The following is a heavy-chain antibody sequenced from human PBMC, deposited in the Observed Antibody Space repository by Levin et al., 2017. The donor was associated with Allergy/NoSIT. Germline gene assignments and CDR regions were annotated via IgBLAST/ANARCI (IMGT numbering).Heavy chain of an antibody. CDR1: KFVFSDYT. Sequence: GESLKISCAASKFVFSDYTMNWVRQAPGKGLEWVASITRRSSYIYYADSVKGRFTISRDNAKNSVSLQMNSLRAEDTAVYYCARGLKILTTGSLYHNAMDTWGQGTTVSVSS. V-gene: IGHV3-21*06. D-gene: IGHD3-9*01. CDR3: ARGLKILTTGSLYHNAMDT. CDR2: ITRRSSYI. J-gene: IGHJ6*02.